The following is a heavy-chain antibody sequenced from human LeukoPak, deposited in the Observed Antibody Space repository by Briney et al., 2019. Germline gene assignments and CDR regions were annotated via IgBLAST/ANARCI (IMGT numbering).Heavy chain of an antibody. CDR2: IKSKTDDGAT. D-gene: IGHD6-13*01. J-gene: IGHJ4*02. Sequence: GGSLRLSCAASGFTFSNAWMSWVRQAPGKGLEWVGRIKSKTDDGATDYAAPVKGRFTISRDNSKNTLYLQMNSLRAEDTAEYYCAKDAYSSSWSEDVYWGQGTLVTVSS. V-gene: IGHV3-15*01. CDR3: AKDAYSSSWSEDVY. CDR1: GFTFSNAW.